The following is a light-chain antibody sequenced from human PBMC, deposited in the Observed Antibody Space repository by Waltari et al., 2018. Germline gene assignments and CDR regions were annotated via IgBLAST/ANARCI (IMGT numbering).Light chain of an antibody. Sequence: QSALTQPASVSGSPGQSITISCTATSSNVGRYDLVSWYQQHPGSAPTLIIYEVRKRPSGVSNRFSGSKSGNTASLTISGLQAEDEADYYCCSYVGDDSLIFGSGTKLTVL. CDR2: EVR. CDR3: CSYVGDDSLI. V-gene: IGLV2-23*02. CDR1: SSNVGRYDL. J-gene: IGLJ2*01.